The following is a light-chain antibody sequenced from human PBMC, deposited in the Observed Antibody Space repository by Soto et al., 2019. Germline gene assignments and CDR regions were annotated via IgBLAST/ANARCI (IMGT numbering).Light chain of an antibody. J-gene: IGKJ4*01. V-gene: IGKV3-11*01. CDR1: QSVGSY. CDR2: EAS. Sequence: EIVLTQSPATLSLSPGERATLSCRASQSVGSYLAWYQQKPGQAPRLLIYEASNGATGIPARFSGSGSGTDFTLTISSLEPEDFAVYYCQQRSNWPLTFGGGTKVEIK. CDR3: QQRSNWPLT.